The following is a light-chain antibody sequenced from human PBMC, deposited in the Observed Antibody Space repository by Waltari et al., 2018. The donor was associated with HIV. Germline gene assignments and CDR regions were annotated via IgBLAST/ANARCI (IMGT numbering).Light chain of an antibody. CDR1: QSVSSD. CDR3: QQYGTSPPWYT. J-gene: IGKJ2*01. V-gene: IGKV3-20*01. Sequence: EIVMTQSPVTLSVSPGERATLSCRASQSVSSDLAWFQQKPGQAPRLLIYGASSRAAGVPDRFSGSASGADFTLTISRLEAEDSAVYFCQQYGTSPPWYTFGQGTKLQIK. CDR2: GAS.